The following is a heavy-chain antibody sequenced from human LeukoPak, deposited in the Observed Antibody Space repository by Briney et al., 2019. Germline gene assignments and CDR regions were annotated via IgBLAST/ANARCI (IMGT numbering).Heavy chain of an antibody. CDR3: AKDLGRYRNNYFDY. CDR1: GFTFSSYS. CDR2: ISSSSSYI. J-gene: IGHJ4*02. V-gene: IGHV3-21*04. D-gene: IGHD1-26*01. Sequence: KSGGSLRLSCAASGFTFSSYSMNWVRQAPGKGLEWVSSISSSSSYIYYADSVKGRFTISRDNAKNSLYLQMNSLRAEDTAVYYCAKDLGRYRNNYFDYWGQGTLVTVSS.